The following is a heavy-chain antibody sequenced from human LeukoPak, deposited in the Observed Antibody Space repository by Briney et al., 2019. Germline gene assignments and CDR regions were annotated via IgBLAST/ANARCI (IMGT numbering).Heavy chain of an antibody. V-gene: IGHV1-46*01. Sequence: ASVKVSCKASGHTFTSYYMHWVRQAPGQGLEWMGIINPSGGSTSYAQKFQGRVTMTRDTSTSTVYMELSSLRSEDTAVYYCARDAKGYSYGKAPWYNFDYWGQGTLVTVSS. D-gene: IGHD5-18*01. CDR2: INPSGGST. J-gene: IGHJ4*02. CDR1: GHTFTSYY. CDR3: ARDAKGYSYGKAPWYNFDY.